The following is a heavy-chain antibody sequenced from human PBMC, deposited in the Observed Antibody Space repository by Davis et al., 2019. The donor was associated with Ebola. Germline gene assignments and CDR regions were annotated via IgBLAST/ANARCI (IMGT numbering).Heavy chain of an antibody. Sequence: GESLKISCAASGLTVSSNYMSRVRQAPGKGLEWVSVIYSGGSTYYADSVKGRFTISRDNSKNTLYLQMNSLRAEDTAVYYCARNQPPTYYYDSSGYYTRGGAFDIWGQGTMVTVSS. J-gene: IGHJ3*02. V-gene: IGHV3-66*01. CDR1: GLTVSSNY. CDR3: ARNQPPTYYYDSSGYYTRGGAFDI. D-gene: IGHD3-22*01. CDR2: IYSGGST.